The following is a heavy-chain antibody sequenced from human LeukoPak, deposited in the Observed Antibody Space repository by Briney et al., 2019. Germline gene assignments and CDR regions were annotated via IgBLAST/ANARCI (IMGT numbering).Heavy chain of an antibody. CDR2: ISSNGGST. D-gene: IGHD5-24*01. Sequence: LPGGSLRLSCAASGFTFSSYAMHWVRQAPGKGLEYVSAISSNGGSTYYANSVKGRFTISRDNSKNTLYLQVGSLRAVDMAVYYFARGFPSPDKRPCWGQGTLVTVSS. CDR3: ARGFPSPDKRPC. V-gene: IGHV3-64*01. CDR1: GFTFSSYA. J-gene: IGHJ4*02.